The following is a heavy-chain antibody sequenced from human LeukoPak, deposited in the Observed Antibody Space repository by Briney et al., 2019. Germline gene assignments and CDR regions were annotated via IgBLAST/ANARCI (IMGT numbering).Heavy chain of an antibody. V-gene: IGHV4-39*07. D-gene: IGHD3-9*01. J-gene: IGHJ4*02. CDR2: INHSGST. CDR1: GHSISSSSYY. CDR3: ARGVEVYDILTGYGY. Sequence: PSETLSLTCTVSGHSISSSSYYWGWIRQPPGKGLEWIGEINHSGSTNYNPSLKSRVTISVDTSKNQLSLKLSSVTGADTAVYYCARGVEVYDILTGYGYWGQGTLVTVS.